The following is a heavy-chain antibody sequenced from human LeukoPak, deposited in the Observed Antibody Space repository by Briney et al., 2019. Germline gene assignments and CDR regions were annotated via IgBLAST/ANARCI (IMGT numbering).Heavy chain of an antibody. CDR2: IKQDGSEK. J-gene: IGHJ4*02. V-gene: IGHV3-7*01. CDR1: GFTLTSYW. CDR3: AREGPSELEN. D-gene: IGHD1-7*01. Sequence: PRGCLRLSCAASGFTLTSYWMSWIRQAPGKGLEWVANIKQDGSEKYYVDSVKGRFTISRDNAKNSLYLQMNSLRAEDTALYYCAREGPSELENSGQGNLVTVSS.